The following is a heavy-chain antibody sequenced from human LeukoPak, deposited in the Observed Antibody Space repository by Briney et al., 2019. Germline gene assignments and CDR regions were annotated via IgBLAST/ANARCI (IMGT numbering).Heavy chain of an antibody. D-gene: IGHD4-17*01. J-gene: IGHJ4*02. V-gene: IGHV3-23*01. CDR2: ISGSGGST. CDR1: GFTFSSYA. CDR3: AREDHDYGDSGVDY. Sequence: GGSLRLSCAASGFTFSSYAMSWVRQAPGKGLEWVSAISGSGGSTYYADSVKGRFTISRDNAKNSLYLQMNSLRAEDTAVYYCAREDHDYGDSGVDYWGQGTLVTVSS.